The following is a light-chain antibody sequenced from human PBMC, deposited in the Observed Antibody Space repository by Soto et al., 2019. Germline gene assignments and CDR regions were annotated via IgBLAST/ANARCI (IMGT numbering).Light chain of an antibody. V-gene: IGLV2-14*03. J-gene: IGLJ3*02. CDR2: DVN. Sequence: QSALTQPASVSGSPGQSITISCTGTTSDVGGYNLVSWYQQHPGKAPKLLIYDVNNRPSGLSNRFSGSRSVNTASLTISGLQAEDEAQYYCCSYASSGTWVFGGGTKLTVL. CDR3: CSYASSGTWV. CDR1: TSDVGGYNL.